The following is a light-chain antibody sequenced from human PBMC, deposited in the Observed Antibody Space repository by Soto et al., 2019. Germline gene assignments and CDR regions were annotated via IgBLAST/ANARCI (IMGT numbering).Light chain of an antibody. Sequence: DIVMAQSPDSLAVSLGERATINSKSSQSLLSNSENFLAWFQHKPGQPPKILIYGASARESGVPDRFSGSGSGTDFSLTISSLQAEDVAVYYCQQYYGSPITFGEGTRLEIK. CDR1: QSLLSNSENF. CDR3: QQYYGSPIT. J-gene: IGKJ5*01. CDR2: GAS. V-gene: IGKV4-1*01.